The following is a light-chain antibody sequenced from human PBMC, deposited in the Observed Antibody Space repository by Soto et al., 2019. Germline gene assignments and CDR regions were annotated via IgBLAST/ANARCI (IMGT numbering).Light chain of an antibody. CDR3: AAWDDSLNGVV. V-gene: IGLV1-44*01. CDR2: SNN. Sequence: QLVLTQPPSTSGTTGQRVTISCSGSSSNIGSNTVNWYQQLPGTAPKLLIYSNNQRPSGVPDRFSGSESGTSASLAISGLQSEDEADYYCAAWDDSLNGVVFGGGTQLTVL. CDR1: SSNIGSNT. J-gene: IGLJ7*01.